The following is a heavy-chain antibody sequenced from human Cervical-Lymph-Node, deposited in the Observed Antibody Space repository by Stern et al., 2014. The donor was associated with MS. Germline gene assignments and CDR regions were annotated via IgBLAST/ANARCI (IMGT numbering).Heavy chain of an antibody. Sequence: ESGPTLVKPTQTLTLTCSFSGFSLSSRPVGVGWVRQPPGQALEWLALAYWDNDNRYSPSLRSRLTITKDTSRNQVVLTVTNMDPVDTATYFCAHRRDHNGFWNGAYFDFWGQGILVIVSS. CDR1: GFSLSSRPVG. CDR2: AYWDNDN. J-gene: IGHJ4*02. CDR3: AHRRDHNGFWNGAYFDF. V-gene: IGHV2-5*02. D-gene: IGHD3-3*01.